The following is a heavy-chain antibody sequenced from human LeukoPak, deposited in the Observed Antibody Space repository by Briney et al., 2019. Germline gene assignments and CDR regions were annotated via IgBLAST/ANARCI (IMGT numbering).Heavy chain of an antibody. CDR1: GGSISSYY. J-gene: IGHJ1*01. CDR3: ARYYCAGVCYYFQH. V-gene: IGHV4-59*01. Sequence: SETRSLTCTVSGGSISSYYWSWIRQPPGKGLEWIGYVYYGGSTNYNPSLKSRVTISVDTSKNQFSLKLSSVTAADTAVYYCARYYCAGVCYYFQHWGQGTLVTVSS. D-gene: IGHD2-21*02. CDR2: VYYGGST.